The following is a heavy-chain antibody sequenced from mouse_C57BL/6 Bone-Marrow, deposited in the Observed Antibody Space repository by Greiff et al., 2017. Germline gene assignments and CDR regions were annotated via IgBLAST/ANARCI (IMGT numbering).Heavy chain of an antibody. CDR3: ARWGYGNSWYFDV. D-gene: IGHD2-10*02. CDR2: ILPSIGRT. Sequence: QVQLQQSGSELRSPGSSVKLSCKDFDSEVFPIAYMSWVRQKPGHGFEWIGGILPSIGRTIYGEKFEDKATLDADTLSNTAYLELNSLTSEDSAIYSCARWGYGNSWYFDVWGTGTTVTVSS. CDR1: DSEVFPIAY. V-gene: IGHV15-2*01. J-gene: IGHJ1*03.